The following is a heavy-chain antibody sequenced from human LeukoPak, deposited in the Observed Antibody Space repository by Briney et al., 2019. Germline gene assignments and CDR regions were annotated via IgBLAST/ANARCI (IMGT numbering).Heavy chain of an antibody. V-gene: IGHV3-21*01. Sequence: PGGSLRLSCAASGFTFSSYNMGWVRQAPGKGLEWVSSISSRSGYTYYADSVKGRFTISRDNAKNSLYLRMNSLRAGDTALYCCAGDYGEYASFWGQGTLVTVSS. J-gene: IGHJ4*02. CDR3: AGDYGEYASF. D-gene: IGHD4-17*01. CDR2: ISSRSGYT. CDR1: GFTFSSYN.